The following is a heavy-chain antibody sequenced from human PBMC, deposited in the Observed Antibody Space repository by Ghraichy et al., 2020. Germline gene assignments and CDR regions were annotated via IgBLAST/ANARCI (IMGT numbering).Heavy chain of an antibody. Sequence: GGSLRLSCAASGFTFSSHWMSWVRQAPGKGLEWVANINQDGSEIYYVDAVKGRFTISRDNAKNSLSLQMNSLRAEDTAGYYCARSIAAAGDYWGQGTLVTVSS. CDR2: INQDGSEI. D-gene: IGHD6-13*01. CDR1: GFTFSSHW. V-gene: IGHV3-7*01. CDR3: ARSIAAAGDY. J-gene: IGHJ4*02.